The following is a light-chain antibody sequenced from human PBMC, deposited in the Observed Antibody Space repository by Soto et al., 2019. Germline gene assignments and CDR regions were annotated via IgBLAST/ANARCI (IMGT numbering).Light chain of an antibody. Sequence: QSALTQPASVSGSPGQSITISCTGTNNDVGSYDLVSWYRQSPGEAPKLIIYDVTKRPSGVSDRFSASKSGNTASLTISGLQPEDDADYYCSSYAVLATSALLGGGPK. CDR3: SSYAVLATSAL. CDR1: NNDVGSYDL. J-gene: IGLJ2*01. CDR2: DVT. V-gene: IGLV2-23*02.